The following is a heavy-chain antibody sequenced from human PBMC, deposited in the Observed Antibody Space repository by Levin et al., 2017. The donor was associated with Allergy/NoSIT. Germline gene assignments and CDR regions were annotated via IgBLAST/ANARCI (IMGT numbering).Heavy chain of an antibody. CDR2: IYVDGST. D-gene: IGHD2-2*01. CDR3: TKGHYSGVYQ. V-gene: IGHV3-53*01. CDR1: GFSVSTHY. Sequence: GGSLRLSCAASGFSVSTHYMTWVRQGPGKGLECVSVIYVDGSTYYADSARGRFTISRDNSKNTLSLQMNSLRDDDTAVYYCTKGHYSGVYQWGQGTLVTVSS. J-gene: IGHJ4*02.